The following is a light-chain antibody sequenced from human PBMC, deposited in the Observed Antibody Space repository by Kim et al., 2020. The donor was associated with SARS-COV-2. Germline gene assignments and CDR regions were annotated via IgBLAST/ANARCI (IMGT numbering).Light chain of an antibody. J-gene: IGKJ5*01. CDR1: QSVSSN. Sequence: SPGERATLSGRASQSVSSNLAWYQQKPGQAPRLLIYGASTRATGIPARFSGSGSGTEFTLTISSLQSEDFAVYYWQQYNNWPPITVGQGTRLEIK. V-gene: IGKV3-15*01. CDR3: QQYNNWPPIT. CDR2: GAS.